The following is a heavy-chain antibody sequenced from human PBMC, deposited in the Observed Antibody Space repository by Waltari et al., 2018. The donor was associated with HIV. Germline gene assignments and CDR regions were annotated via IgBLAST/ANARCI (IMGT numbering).Heavy chain of an antibody. CDR2: VGPGTTV. CDR3: ARGLQMTSYASGNWLWEQMLSRYFFDL. CDR1: GASFNDYY. V-gene: IGHV4-34*01. Sequence: QAQLQQWGTGLLKPSEALSLTCAVYGASFNDYYWTWIRQLPGKGLEWMGEVGPGTTVIGLPRPCLRLPRSTESSKNQFSLTLTSVAATDTGVYFCARGLQMTSYASGNWLWEQMLSRYFFDLWGQGTRV. J-gene: IGHJ4*02. D-gene: IGHD3-9*01.